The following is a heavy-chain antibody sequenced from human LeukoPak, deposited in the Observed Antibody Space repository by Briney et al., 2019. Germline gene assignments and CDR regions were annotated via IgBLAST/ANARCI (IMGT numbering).Heavy chain of an antibody. CDR3: ARHSWDWFDP. V-gene: IGHV4-59*08. D-gene: IGHD3-16*01. CDR1: GGSISSYY. Sequence: PSETLSLTCTVSGGSISSYYWSWIRQPPGKGLEWIGYVYYSGSTNYNPSLKSRVTISVDTSKNQFSLKLSSVTAADTAVYYCARHSWDWFDPLGQGTLVTVSS. J-gene: IGHJ5*02. CDR2: VYYSGST.